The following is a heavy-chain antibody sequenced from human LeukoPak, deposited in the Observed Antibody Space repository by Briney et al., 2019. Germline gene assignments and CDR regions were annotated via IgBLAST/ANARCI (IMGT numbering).Heavy chain of an antibody. CDR3: ARGEMVRGVINP. CDR2: IYHSVST. V-gene: IGHV4-30-2*01. D-gene: IGHD3-10*01. Sequence: SETLSLTCAVSGGSISSGGSSWSWIRQPPGKGLEWIGYIYHSVSTYYNPSLKSRVTISVVRSKSQFSLELGSVTAADTAVYYCARGEMVRGVINPWGQGTLVTVSS. CDR1: GGSISSGGSS. J-gene: IGHJ5*02.